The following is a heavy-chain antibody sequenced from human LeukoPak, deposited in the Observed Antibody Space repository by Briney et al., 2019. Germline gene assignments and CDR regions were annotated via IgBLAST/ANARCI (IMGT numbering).Heavy chain of an antibody. CDR1: GDSISRCY. D-gene: IGHD1-14*01. Sequence: PSETLSLTCTVSGDSISRCYWSWIRQPPGKGLEWIGYIYNSGNTNYNPSLKSRVTMSGDTSKNQFSLRLTSVTAADTAVYYCARHSDPPGNPRSFDYWGQGILVTVSS. V-gene: IGHV4-59*08. J-gene: IGHJ4*02. CDR2: IYNSGNT. CDR3: ARHSDPPGNPRSFDY.